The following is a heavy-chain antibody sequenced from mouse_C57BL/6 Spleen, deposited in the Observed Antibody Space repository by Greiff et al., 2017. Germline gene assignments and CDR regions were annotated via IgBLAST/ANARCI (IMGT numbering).Heavy chain of an antibody. CDR2: ISSGGSYT. CDR3: ARIDFDYYAMDY. Sequence: EVKLVESGGDLVKPGGSLKLSCAASGFTFSSYGMSWVRQTPDKRLEWVATISSGGSYTYYPDSVTGRFTISRDNAKNTLYLQMSSLKSEDTAMYYCARIDFDYYAMDYWGQGTSVTVSS. CDR1: GFTFSSYG. D-gene: IGHD1-3*01. V-gene: IGHV5-6*01. J-gene: IGHJ4*01.